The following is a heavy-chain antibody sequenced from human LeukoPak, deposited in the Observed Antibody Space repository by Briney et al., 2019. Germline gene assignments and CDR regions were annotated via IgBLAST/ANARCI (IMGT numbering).Heavy chain of an antibody. V-gene: IGHV1-69*05. CDR2: IIPIFGTA. J-gene: IGHJ3*02. CDR3: ARGILSIAAAGPGDAFDI. CDR1: GYTFTSYG. D-gene: IGHD6-13*01. Sequence: VASVKVSCKASGYTFTSYGISWVRQAPGQGLEWMGGIIPIFGTANYAQKFQGRVTITTDESTSTAYMELSSLRSEDTAVYYCARGILSIAAAGPGDAFDIWGQGTMVTVSS.